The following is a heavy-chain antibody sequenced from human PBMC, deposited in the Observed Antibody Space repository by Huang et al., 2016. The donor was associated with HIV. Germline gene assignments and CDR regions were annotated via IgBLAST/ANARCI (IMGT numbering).Heavy chain of an antibody. Sequence: QVQLVESGGGAVQPGGSLRLSCTATGFTFSSFGMHWVRQRPGQGLEWLTFIRYDGSKTTYTDSVQGRFTISRDNSDNTLFLQMNTLTSDDTALYYCAKDEKQFCTGGSCHSSNIDSWGQGTLVTVSS. CDR3: AKDEKQFCTGGSCHSSNIDS. CDR2: IRYDGSKT. J-gene: IGHJ4*02. CDR1: GFTFSSFG. D-gene: IGHD2-8*02. V-gene: IGHV3-30*02.